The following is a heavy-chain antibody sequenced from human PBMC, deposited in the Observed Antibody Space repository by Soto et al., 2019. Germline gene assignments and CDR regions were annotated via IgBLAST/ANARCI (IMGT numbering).Heavy chain of an antibody. Sequence: PSETLSLTCAVSGGSISSSNWWSWVCQPPGKGLEWIGEIHHSGSTNYNPSLKSRLIISVDKSKNQFSLKLRSVSAADTAVYYCARDRRYSSGWYSFDPWGQGTLVTVSS. CDR1: GGSISSSNW. CDR3: ARDRRYSSGWYSFDP. V-gene: IGHV4-4*02. J-gene: IGHJ5*02. D-gene: IGHD6-19*01. CDR2: IHHSGST.